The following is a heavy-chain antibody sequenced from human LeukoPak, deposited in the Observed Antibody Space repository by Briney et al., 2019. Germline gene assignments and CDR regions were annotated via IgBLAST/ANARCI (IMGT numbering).Heavy chain of an antibody. Sequence: PSETLSLTCTVSGGSISSYYWSWIRQPPGKGLEWIGYIYYSGSTNYNPSLKSRVTISVDTSKNQFSLKLSSVTAADTAVYYCAGVAISTPVDDIRGQGTMVTVSS. CDR3: AGVAISTPVDDI. D-gene: IGHD5/OR15-5a*01. CDR1: GGSISSYY. CDR2: IYYSGST. V-gene: IGHV4-59*01. J-gene: IGHJ3*02.